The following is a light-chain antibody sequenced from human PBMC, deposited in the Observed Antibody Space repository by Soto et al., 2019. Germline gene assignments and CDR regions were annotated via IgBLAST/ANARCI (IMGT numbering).Light chain of an antibody. CDR3: GTWDSSLSGVV. V-gene: IGLV1-51*01. CDR1: SSNIGNNY. CDR2: VNN. J-gene: IGLJ2*01. Sequence: QSALTQPPSVSAAPGQKVTISCSGSSSNIGNNYVSWYQQLPGTAPKLLIYVNNKRPSGIPDRFSGSKSGTSATLGITGLQTGDEADYYCGTWDSSLSGVVFGGGTKLTVL.